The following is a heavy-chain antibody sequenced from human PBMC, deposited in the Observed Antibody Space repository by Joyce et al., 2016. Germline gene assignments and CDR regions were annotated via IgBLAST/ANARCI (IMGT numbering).Heavy chain of an antibody. V-gene: IGHV4-59*01. Sequence: QVQLQDSAPALVKPSETLSLTCNVSNGSIRSYHWSWIRQPPGKGLEWIGYVYYNGETNYNPSLKSRVTMSADMSKNQFSLKLSSVTAADTAVYYCARGILRYVDWYFDLWGRGTLVTVSS. CDR2: VYYNGET. J-gene: IGHJ2*01. CDR3: ARGILRYVDWYFDL. CDR1: NGSIRSYH. D-gene: IGHD3-9*01.